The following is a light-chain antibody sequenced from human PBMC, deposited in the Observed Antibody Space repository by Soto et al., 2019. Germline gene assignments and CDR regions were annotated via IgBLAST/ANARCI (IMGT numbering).Light chain of an antibody. CDR2: NTD. CDR3: QVWDSCVV. Sequence: QTVVTQEPSFSVSLGRTVTLTCGLTSGSVSTTYYPSWYQQTPGQAPRTLIYNTDKRSSGVPDRFSGSNSGNTATLTISRAQAGDEADYYCQVWDSCVVFGGGTKVTVL. J-gene: IGLJ2*01. CDR1: SGSVSTTYY. V-gene: IGLV8-61*01.